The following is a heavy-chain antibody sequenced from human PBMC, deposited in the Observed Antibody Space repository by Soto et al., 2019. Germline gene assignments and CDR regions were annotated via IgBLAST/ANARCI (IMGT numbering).Heavy chain of an antibody. V-gene: IGHV4-31*03. CDR3: ARTDAYNSSFFDS. CDR2: IYHTGRT. CDR1: GDSVNSAY. Sequence: QVQLQEMGPGLVKPSQTLTVTCTVSGDSVNSAYWSWIRQLPGNGLEWMGNIYHTGRTFYNPSLKSRLAISIDTSKPLFSLKLRSVTASDTAVYYCARTDAYNSSFFDSWGQGTVVTVSS. J-gene: IGHJ4*02. D-gene: IGHD6-6*01.